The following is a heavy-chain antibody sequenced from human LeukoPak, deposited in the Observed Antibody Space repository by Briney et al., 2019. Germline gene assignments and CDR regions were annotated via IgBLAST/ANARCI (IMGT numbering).Heavy chain of an antibody. CDR2: IYYSGNT. D-gene: IGHD2/OR15-2a*01. Sequence: SETLSLTCTVSGGSVSSDSYYWSWIRQPPGKGLECIGYIYYSGNTNYNPSLKSRVTISIDTSQNQFSLQLNSVTPEDTAVYYCARDVATQYFDYWGQGILVTVSS. J-gene: IGHJ4*02. CDR1: GGSVSSDSYY. V-gene: IGHV4-61*01. CDR3: ARDVATQYFDY.